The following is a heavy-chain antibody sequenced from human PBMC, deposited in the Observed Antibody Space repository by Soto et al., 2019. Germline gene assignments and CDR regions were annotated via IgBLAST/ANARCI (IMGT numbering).Heavy chain of an antibody. CDR1: GYTLTELS. J-gene: IGHJ6*03. CDR2: ISAYNGNT. Sequence: ASVKVSCKVSGYTLTELSMGWVRPAPGKGLEWMGWISAYNGNTNYAQKLQGRVTMTTDTSTSTAYMELRSLRSDDTAVYYCARSEFSCHRHYHYLLDVRGQGTS. CDR3: ARSEFSCHRHYHYLLDV. D-gene: IGHD2-15*01. V-gene: IGHV1-18*01.